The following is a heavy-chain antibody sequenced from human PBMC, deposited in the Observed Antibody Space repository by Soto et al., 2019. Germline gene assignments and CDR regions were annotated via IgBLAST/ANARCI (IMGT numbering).Heavy chain of an antibody. CDR3: AKAQDAYDSSGFHLFDH. CDR2: ISYDASSH. CDR1: GFTFSNYG. V-gene: IGHV3-30*18. D-gene: IGHD3-22*01. Sequence: TGGSLRLSCTGSGFTFSNYGMHWVRQAPGKGLEWVAAISYDASSHWSPESLEGRFTISRDNFKNTLYLQMDWLRPDDTAVYYCAKAQDAYDSSGFHLFDHWGQGTPVTVSS. J-gene: IGHJ4*02.